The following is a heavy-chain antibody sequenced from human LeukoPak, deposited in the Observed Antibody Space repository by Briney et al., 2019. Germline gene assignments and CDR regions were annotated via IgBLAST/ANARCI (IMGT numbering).Heavy chain of an antibody. J-gene: IGHJ4*02. CDR2: IRSKANSYAT. CDR1: GFTFSGSA. Sequence: GGSLRLSCAVSGFTFSGSAMHWVRQASGKGLEWVCRIRSKANSYATAYAASVKGKFTISRDDSKNTAYLQMNSLKAEDTAVYYCTRSTSDSSSSRFDYWGQGTLVTVSS. CDR3: TRSTSDSSSSRFDY. D-gene: IGHD3-22*01. V-gene: IGHV3-73*01.